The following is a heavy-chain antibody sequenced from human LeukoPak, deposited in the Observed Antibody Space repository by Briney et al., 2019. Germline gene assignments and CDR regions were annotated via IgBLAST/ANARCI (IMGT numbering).Heavy chain of an antibody. D-gene: IGHD3-22*01. CDR2: IYYSGST. V-gene: IGHV4-39*07. CDR3: ARDKSGYYKRAFDY. Sequence: TSETLSLTCTVSGGSISSSSYYWGWIRQPPGKGLEWIGSIYYSGSTYYNPSLKSRVTISVDTSKNQFSLKLSSVTAADTAVYYCARDKSGYYKRAFDYWGQGTLVTVSS. J-gene: IGHJ4*02. CDR1: GGSISSSSYY.